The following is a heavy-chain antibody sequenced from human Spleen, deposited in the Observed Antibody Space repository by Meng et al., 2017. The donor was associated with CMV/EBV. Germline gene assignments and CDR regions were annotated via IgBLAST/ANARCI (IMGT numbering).Heavy chain of an antibody. V-gene: IGHV3-48*04. CDR3: ARDRRGGYSYGSNFDY. J-gene: IGHJ4*02. CDR1: GFTFSSYS. Sequence: GESLKISCAASGFTFSSYSMNWVRQAPGKGLEWVSYISSSSTIYYADSVKGRFTISRDNAKNSLYLQMNSLRAEDTAVYYCARDRRGGYSYGSNFDYWGQGTLVTVSS. D-gene: IGHD5-18*01. CDR2: ISSSSTI.